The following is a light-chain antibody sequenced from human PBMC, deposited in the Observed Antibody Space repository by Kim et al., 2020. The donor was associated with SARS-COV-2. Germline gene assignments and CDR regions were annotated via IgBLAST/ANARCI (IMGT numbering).Light chain of an antibody. CDR3: QSADTSGTWV. V-gene: IGLV3-25*03. J-gene: IGLJ2*01. Sequence: SPGKPARTTCLGGALQKQHAARYQKKPGRAPVLVIYKDSERPSGIPERFAGASSGTTVTLIISGVQAEDEADYYCQSADTSGTWVFGGGTQLTVL. CDR2: KDS. CDR1: ALQKQH.